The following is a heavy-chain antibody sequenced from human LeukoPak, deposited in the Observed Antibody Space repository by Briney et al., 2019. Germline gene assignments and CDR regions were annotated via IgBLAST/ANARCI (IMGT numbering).Heavy chain of an antibody. J-gene: IGHJ3*02. V-gene: IGHV1-2*02. D-gene: IGHD5-18*01. CDR2: INPNSGGT. Sequence: GASVKVSCKASGYTFTGYYMHWVRQAPGQGLEWMGWINPNSGGTNYAQKFQGRVTMTRDTSISTAYMELSRLRSDDTAVYYCARGERGYSYEDAFDIWGQGTMVTVSS. CDR3: ARGERGYSYEDAFDI. CDR1: GYTFTGYY.